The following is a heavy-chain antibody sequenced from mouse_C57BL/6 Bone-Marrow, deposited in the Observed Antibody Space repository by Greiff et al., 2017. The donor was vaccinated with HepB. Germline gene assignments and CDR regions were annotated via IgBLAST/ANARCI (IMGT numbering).Heavy chain of an antibody. CDR1: GYTFTSYW. V-gene: IGHV1-69*01. CDR2: IDPSDSYT. J-gene: IGHJ4*01. Sequence: QVQLQQPGAELVMPGASVKLSCKASGYTFTSYWMHWVKQRPGQGLEWIGEIDPSDSYTNYNQKFKGKSTLTVDKSYSTAYMQLRSLTSEDSAVYYCARPRFEYAMDYWGQGTSVTVSS. CDR3: ARPRFEYAMDY.